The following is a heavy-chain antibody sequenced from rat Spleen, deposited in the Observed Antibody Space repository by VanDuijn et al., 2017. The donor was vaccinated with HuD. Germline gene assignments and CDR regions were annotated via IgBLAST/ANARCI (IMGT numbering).Heavy chain of an antibody. J-gene: IGHJ3*01. CDR1: GFTFSNYD. CDR3: ATEDYGLTGFAY. Sequence: EVQLVESGGGLVQPGRSMKLSCAASGFTFSNYDMAWVRQAPTKGLEWVASISYDGTTTYYRDFVKGRFTISRDNAKSTLYLQMDSLRSEDTATYYFATEDYGLTGFAYWSQGTLVTVSS. V-gene: IGHV5-20*01. CDR2: ISYDGTTT. D-gene: IGHD1-3*01.